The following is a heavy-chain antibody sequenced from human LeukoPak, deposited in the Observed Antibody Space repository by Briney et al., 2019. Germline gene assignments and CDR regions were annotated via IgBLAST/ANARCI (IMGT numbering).Heavy chain of an antibody. V-gene: IGHV4-59*01. D-gene: IGHD6-13*01. CDR2: IYYSGST. CDR3: ARGVASSSWGI. J-gene: IGHJ4*02. Sequence: PSETLSLTCTVSGGSISSYYWSWIRQPPGKGLEWIGYIYYSGSTNYNPSLKSRVTISVDTSKNQFFLKLSSVTAADTAVYYCARGVASSSWGIWGQGTLVTVSS. CDR1: GGSISSYY.